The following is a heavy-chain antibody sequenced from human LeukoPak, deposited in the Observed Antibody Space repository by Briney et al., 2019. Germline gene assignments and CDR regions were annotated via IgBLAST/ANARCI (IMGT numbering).Heavy chain of an antibody. CDR3: AKDSSSSWYPFGIC. Sequence: PGGSLRLSCAASGFTLSSYAMSWVRQAPGKGLEWVSGISGSGGSTYYADSVKGRFTISRDNSKNTLYLQMNSLRAEDTAVYYCAKDSSSSWYPFGICWGQGTLVTVSS. D-gene: IGHD6-13*01. CDR1: GFTLSSYA. J-gene: IGHJ4*02. CDR2: ISGSGGST. V-gene: IGHV3-23*01.